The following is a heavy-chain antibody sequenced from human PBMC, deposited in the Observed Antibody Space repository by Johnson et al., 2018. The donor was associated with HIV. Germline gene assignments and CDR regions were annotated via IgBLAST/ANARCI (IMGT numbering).Heavy chain of an antibody. D-gene: IGHD1-14*01. V-gene: IGHV3-9*01. Sequence: VQLVESGGGLVQPGGSLRLSCAASGFTFDDYAMHWVRQAPGKGLEWVSGISWNSDTIGYADSVKGRFTISRDNSKNTLSLQMNSLRAEDTAVYYCAKETQYKVGWDAFDLWGQGTMVTVSS. CDR1: GFTFDDYA. CDR3: AKETQYKVGWDAFDL. CDR2: ISWNSDTI. J-gene: IGHJ3*01.